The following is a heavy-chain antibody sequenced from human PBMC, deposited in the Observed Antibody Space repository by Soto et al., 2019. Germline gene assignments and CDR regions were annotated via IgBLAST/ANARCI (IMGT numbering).Heavy chain of an antibody. D-gene: IGHD2-2*01. CDR2: INPETGGT. V-gene: IGHV1-2*02. CDR1: GYTFTDHS. Sequence: ASVKVSCKVSGYTFTDHSVHWVREALGQGLEWMGWINPETGGTSYAQKFQGGVTLSRDTSINTAYLELSRLRFDDAAVFFCARERYQVISEGMAVWGQGTTVTVSS. J-gene: IGHJ6*02. CDR3: ARERYQVISEGMAV.